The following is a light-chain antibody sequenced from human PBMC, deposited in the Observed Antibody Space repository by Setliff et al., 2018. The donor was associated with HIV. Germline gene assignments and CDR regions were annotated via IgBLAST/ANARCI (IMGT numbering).Light chain of an antibody. CDR2: DVS. J-gene: IGLJ2*01. V-gene: IGLV2-11*01. CDR1: SSDVGGYNY. Sequence: QSALAQPRSVSGSPGQSVTISCTGTSSDVGGYNYVSWYQQHPGKAPKLMIYDVSKRPSGVPDRFSGSKSGNTASLTISGLQAEDEADYYCCSYAGSYTSPSGVFGGGT. CDR3: CSYAGSYTSPSGV.